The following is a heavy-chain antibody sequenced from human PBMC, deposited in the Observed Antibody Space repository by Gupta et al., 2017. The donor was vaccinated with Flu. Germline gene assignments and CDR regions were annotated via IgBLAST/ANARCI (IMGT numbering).Heavy chain of an antibody. D-gene: IGHD6-13*01. J-gene: IGHJ5*02. CDR3: ARYSSSWYSLPNWFDP. V-gene: IGHV1-18*01. CDR1: GYHFTSYG. Sequence: QVQLVQSGAEVKKPGASVKVSCKASGYHFTSYGIRWVRQAPGQGLEWMGWISAYNGNTNYAQKLQGRVTMTTDTSTSTAYMELRSLRSDDTAVYYCARYSSSWYSLPNWFDPWGQGTPVTVSS. CDR2: ISAYNGNT.